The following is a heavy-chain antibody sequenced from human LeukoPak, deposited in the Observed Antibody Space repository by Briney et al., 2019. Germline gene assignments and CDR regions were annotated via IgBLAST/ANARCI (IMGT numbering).Heavy chain of an antibody. CDR2: IIPILGIT. J-gene: IGHJ4*02. Sequence: SVKVSCKASGDTSGSYTITWVRQAPGQGLEWMGRIIPILGITNYAQKLQGRLTITADKSTNTAYMELSNLKSEDTAVYYCGRANPHTLHYDSSGYIDYWGQGTLITISS. CDR1: GDTSGSYT. V-gene: IGHV1-69*02. CDR3: GRANPHTLHYDSSGYIDY. D-gene: IGHD3-22*01.